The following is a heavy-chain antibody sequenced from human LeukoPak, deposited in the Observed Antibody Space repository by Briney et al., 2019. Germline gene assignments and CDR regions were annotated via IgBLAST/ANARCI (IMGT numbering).Heavy chain of an antibody. CDR2: IHYSGNT. V-gene: IGHV4-59*08. Sequence: SETLSLTCTVSGGSISSYYWSWIRQPPGKGLEWIGYIHYSGNTDYNPSLKSRITISIDTSKNQFSLRLSSVTAADTAVYFCARHCTSATCYPAFDFWGQGILVTVSS. CDR1: GGSISSYY. CDR3: ARHCTSATCYPAFDF. J-gene: IGHJ4*02. D-gene: IGHD2-2*01.